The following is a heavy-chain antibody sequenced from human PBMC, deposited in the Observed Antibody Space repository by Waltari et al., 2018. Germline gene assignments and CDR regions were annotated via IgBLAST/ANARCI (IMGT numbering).Heavy chain of an antibody. Sequence: QVQLVQSGAEVKKPGASVKVSCKASGYTFTGYYMHWVRQAPGQGLEWMGRSNPNSGGTNYAQKVQGRVTMTRDTSISTAYMELSRLRSDDTAVYYCASGYSSSGAAFDIWGQGTMVTVSS. CDR2: SNPNSGGT. V-gene: IGHV1-2*06. CDR1: GYTFTGYY. J-gene: IGHJ3*02. D-gene: IGHD6-13*01. CDR3: ASGYSSSGAAFDI.